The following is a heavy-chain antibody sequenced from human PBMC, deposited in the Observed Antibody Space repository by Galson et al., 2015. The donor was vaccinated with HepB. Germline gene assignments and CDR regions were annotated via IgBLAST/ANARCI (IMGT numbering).Heavy chain of an antibody. J-gene: IGHJ4*02. D-gene: IGHD2-15*01. CDR3: ARRYCSGGSCYHHLGYYFDY. V-gene: IGHV2-5*02. CDR2: IYWDDDK. CDR1: GFSLSTSGVG. Sequence: PALVKPTQTLTLTCTFSGFSLSTSGVGVGWIRQPPGKALEWLALIYWDDDKRYSPSLKSRLTITKDTSKNQVVLTMTNMDPVDTATYYCARRYCSGGSCYHHLGYYFDYWGQGTLVTVSS.